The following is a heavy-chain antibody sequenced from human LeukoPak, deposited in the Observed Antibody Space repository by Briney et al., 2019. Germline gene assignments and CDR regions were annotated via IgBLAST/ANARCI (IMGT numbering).Heavy chain of an antibody. CDR2: IYYSGST. D-gene: IGHD1-26*01. CDR1: GGSISSYY. CDR3: ARCIVGATTSFDY. J-gene: IGHJ4*02. Sequence: PSETLSLTCTVSGGSISSYYWSWIRQPPGKGLEWIGYIYYSGSTNYNPSLKSRVTISVDTSKNQFSLKLSSVTAADTAVYYCARCIVGATTSFDYRGQGTLVTVSS. V-gene: IGHV4-59*01.